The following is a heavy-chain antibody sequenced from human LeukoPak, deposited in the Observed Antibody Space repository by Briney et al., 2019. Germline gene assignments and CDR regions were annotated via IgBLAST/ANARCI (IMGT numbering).Heavy chain of an antibody. CDR1: GFTFSSYW. J-gene: IGHJ4*02. Sequence: GGSLRLSCAASGFTFSSYWMHWVRQAPGKGLVWVSRISGDAAGANYADSVKGRFTISRDNSKNTLDLQMNSLGAEDTAVYYCAKSMSSEIYPFDYWGQGTLVTVSS. CDR2: ISGDAAGA. D-gene: IGHD1-26*01. CDR3: AKSMSSEIYPFDY. V-gene: IGHV3-74*01.